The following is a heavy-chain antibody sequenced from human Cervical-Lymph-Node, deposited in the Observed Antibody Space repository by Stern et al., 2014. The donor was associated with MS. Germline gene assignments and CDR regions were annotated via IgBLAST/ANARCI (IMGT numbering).Heavy chain of an antibody. CDR1: GGSISSGSYY. CDR3: ATSTTASPYYFDY. Sequence: QLQLQESGPGLVKPSQTLSLTCTVSGGSISSGSYYWSWIRQPAGKGLEWIGRIYTRGSTNYNPSLKSRVTISVATSKNQFSLKLSSGPAADTAVYYCATSTTASPYYFDYWGQGTLVTVSS. CDR2: IYTRGST. V-gene: IGHV4-61*02. J-gene: IGHJ4*02. D-gene: IGHD4-17*01.